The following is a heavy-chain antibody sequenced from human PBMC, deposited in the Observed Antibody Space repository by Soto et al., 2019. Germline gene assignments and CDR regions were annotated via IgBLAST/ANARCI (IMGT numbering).Heavy chain of an antibody. CDR2: IYWADDE. J-gene: IGHJ4*02. V-gene: IGHV2-5*02. CDR1: GFSLTTDGVG. CDR3: AHSRNLITEDAQVGDFDY. D-gene: IGHD3-10*01. Sequence: QITLKESGPTLVNPTQTLTLTCSFSGFSLTTDGVGVCWVRQPPGAALEWLALIYWADDERSSPSLKTRRTITKDPSQNQVVLIMTNMDPVDTATYYCAHSRNLITEDAQVGDFDYFGQGTLGTVST.